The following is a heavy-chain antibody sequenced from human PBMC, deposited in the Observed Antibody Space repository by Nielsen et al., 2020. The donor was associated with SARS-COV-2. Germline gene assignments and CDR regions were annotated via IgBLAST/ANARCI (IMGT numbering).Heavy chain of an antibody. D-gene: IGHD1-14*01. CDR1: GFIFSSYE. CDR2: ISSSGSAK. V-gene: IGHV3-48*03. CDR3: ARDREPGYNAVDY. J-gene: IGHJ4*02. Sequence: GGSLRLSCAASGFIFSSYEMNWVRQAPGKGLEWVSYISSSGSAKYYADSVKGRFTISRDNAKNSVYLQMNSPRAEDTAIYYCARDREPGYNAVDYWGQGTLVTVSS.